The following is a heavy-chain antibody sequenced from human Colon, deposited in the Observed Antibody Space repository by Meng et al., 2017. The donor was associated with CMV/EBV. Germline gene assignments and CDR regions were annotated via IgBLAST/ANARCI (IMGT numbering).Heavy chain of an antibody. CDR1: GFILSNCG. Sequence: GESLKISCAASGFILSNCGMNWVRQAPGKGLEWVSSITCSSDYMYYADAVKGRFTISRDNSKNTLYLEMGNLRPEDTAVYYCATDPSTVTTNYWGQGTLVTVSS. CDR3: ATDPSTVTTNY. CDR2: ITCSSDYM. V-gene: IGHV3-21*01. J-gene: IGHJ4*02. D-gene: IGHD4-17*01.